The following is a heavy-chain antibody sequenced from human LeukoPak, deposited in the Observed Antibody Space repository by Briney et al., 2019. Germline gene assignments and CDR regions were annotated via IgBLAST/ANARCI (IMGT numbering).Heavy chain of an antibody. V-gene: IGHV3-33*01. Sequence: GESLRLSCEVSGFSFTTHGFHWVRQAPGKGLEWVSVIWHDGSRKEYGDSVRGRFTISRDNSKLYLQMNSLRAEDTAIYYCARGIGYSGFHLDYWGQGTPVTVSS. J-gene: IGHJ4*02. CDR1: GFSFTTHG. CDR3: ARGIGYSGFHLDY. CDR2: IWHDGSRK. D-gene: IGHD5-12*01.